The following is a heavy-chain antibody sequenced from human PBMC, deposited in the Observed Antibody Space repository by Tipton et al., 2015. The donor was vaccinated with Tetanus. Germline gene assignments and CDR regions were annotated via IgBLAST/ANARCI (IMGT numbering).Heavy chain of an antibody. D-gene: IGHD3-22*01. CDR2: ISGSGGST. V-gene: IGHV3-23*01. CDR3: VLSNHYYDSSGYGVGAFDI. CDR1: GFTFSSYA. Sequence: GSLRLSCAASGFTFSSYAMSWVRQAPGKGLEWVSAISGSGGSTYYADSVKGRFTISRDNSKNTLYLQMNSLRAEDTAVYYCVLSNHYYDSSGYGVGAFDIWGQGTMVTVSS. J-gene: IGHJ3*02.